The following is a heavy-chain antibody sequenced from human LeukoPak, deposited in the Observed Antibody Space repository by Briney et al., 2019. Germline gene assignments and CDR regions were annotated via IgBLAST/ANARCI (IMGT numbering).Heavy chain of an antibody. D-gene: IGHD2-2*01. CDR1: GFTFSTYN. CDR2: ISGSSSSISI. Sequence: GGSLRLSCTASGFTFSTYNMNWVRQAPGKGLEWVSSISGSSSSISIYYADSVKGRFTISRDNAKNSLYLQMNSLRPEDTAVYYCARSSSTSIYYYYDMDVWGQGTTVTVSS. CDR3: ARSSSTSIYYYYDMDV. V-gene: IGHV3-21*01. J-gene: IGHJ6*02.